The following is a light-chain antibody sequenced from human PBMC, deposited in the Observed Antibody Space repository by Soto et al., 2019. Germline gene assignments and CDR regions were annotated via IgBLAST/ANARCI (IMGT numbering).Light chain of an antibody. V-gene: IGKV3-15*01. CDR1: QSVSGN. CDR2: DAA. CDR3: QQYIKWPIT. Sequence: FVLPQSPTTLSLSPGERATLSCRASQSVSGNLAWYQQKPCHAPRLLISDAATRAPGIPARFSGSGSGTEFTLTVSSLQSEDVAVYYCQQYIKWPITFGQGTRLEIK. J-gene: IGKJ5*01.